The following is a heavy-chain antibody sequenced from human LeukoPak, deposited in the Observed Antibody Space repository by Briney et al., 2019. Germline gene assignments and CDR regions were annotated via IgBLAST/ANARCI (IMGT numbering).Heavy chain of an antibody. CDR3: TRGGLTGQMAAFDY. CDR2: INEDGRST. Sequence: GGSLRLSCAASGFTLSSYWMHWVRQVPGEGPVWVSRINEDGRSTTYADSVKGRFTISRDNAKNTMFLQMTSLRDKDTAVYYCTRGGLTGQMAAFDYWGQGALVTVSS. D-gene: IGHD3-9*01. J-gene: IGHJ4*02. CDR1: GFTLSSYW. V-gene: IGHV3-74*01.